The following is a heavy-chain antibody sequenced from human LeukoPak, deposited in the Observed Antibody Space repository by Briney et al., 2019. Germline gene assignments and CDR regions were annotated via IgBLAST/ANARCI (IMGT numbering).Heavy chain of an antibody. Sequence: SETLSLTCTVSGGSVSSSSYYWGWIRQPPGKGLEWIGHIYYSGSTNYNPSLKSRVIISADTSKNQFSLKLSSVTAADTAMYYCARDSSYDYVWGSYYYYGMDVWGQGTTVTVSS. D-gene: IGHD3-16*01. CDR2: IYYSGST. CDR1: GGSVSSSSYY. V-gene: IGHV4-61*01. J-gene: IGHJ6*02. CDR3: ARDSSYDYVWGSYYYYGMDV.